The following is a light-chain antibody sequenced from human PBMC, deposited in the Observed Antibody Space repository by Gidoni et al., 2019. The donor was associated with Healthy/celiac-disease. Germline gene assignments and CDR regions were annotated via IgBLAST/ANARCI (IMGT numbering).Light chain of an antibody. V-gene: IGKV1-39*01. CDR1: QSISSY. CDR3: QLSYSTPPIT. J-gene: IGKJ5*01. Sequence: SHLTQSPSSLSASVGDRVTITCRASQSISSYLNWYQQKPGNALKLLIYAASSLQSGVPSRFSGSESGTDFTLTISSLQPEAFANYYCQLSYSTPPITFAQGARLAIK. CDR2: AAS.